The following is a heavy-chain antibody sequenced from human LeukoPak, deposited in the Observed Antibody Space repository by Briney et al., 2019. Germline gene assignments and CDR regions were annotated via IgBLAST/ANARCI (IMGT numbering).Heavy chain of an antibody. CDR1: GGSISSYY. V-gene: IGHV4-59*08. Sequence: PSETLSLTCTVSGGSISSYYWSWIRQPPGKGLEWIGYIYYSGSTYYNPSLKSRVTISVDTSKNQFSLKLSSVTAADTAVYYCARRGGYSGYGPFDYWGQGTLVTVSS. CDR2: IYYSGST. CDR3: ARRGGYSGYGPFDY. D-gene: IGHD5-12*01. J-gene: IGHJ4*02.